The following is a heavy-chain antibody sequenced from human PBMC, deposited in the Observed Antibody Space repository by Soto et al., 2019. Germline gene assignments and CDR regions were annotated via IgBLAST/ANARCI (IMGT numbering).Heavy chain of an antibody. D-gene: IGHD3-22*01. Sequence: QVQLVQSGAEVKKPGSSVKVSCKASGGTLSSYAISWVRQAPGQGLEWMGGIIPIFGTANYAQKFQGRVTITADKSTSTAFLELSSLRSEDTAVYYCARGVYYYDSSGYYFDYWGQGTLVTVSS. V-gene: IGHV1-69*06. CDR2: IIPIFGTA. CDR1: GGTLSSYA. CDR3: ARGVYYYDSSGYYFDY. J-gene: IGHJ4*02.